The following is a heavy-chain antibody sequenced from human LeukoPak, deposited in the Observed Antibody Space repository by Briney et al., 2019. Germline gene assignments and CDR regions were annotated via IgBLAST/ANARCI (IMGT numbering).Heavy chain of an antibody. CDR1: EYTFTVHY. CDR2: INPNRGGT. V-gene: IGHV1-2*02. D-gene: IGHD3-9*01. CDR3: ARVSVPSGYYWYYYGMDV. J-gene: IGHJ6*02. Sequence: GASILVSYKASEYTFTVHYMHRVRPAPGQGLERMGLINPNRGGTNYTQKFQGRGTVTRDTSISTAYMELSRLRSDNTAVYYCARVSVPSGYYWYYYGMDVWGQGTTVTVSS.